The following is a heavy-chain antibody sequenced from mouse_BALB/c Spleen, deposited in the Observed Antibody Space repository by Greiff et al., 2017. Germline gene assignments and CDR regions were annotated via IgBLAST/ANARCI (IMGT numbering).Heavy chain of an antibody. CDR1: GYTFSSYW. CDR3: APLTSWFAY. CDR2: ILPGSGST. D-gene: IGHD4-1*01. J-gene: IGHJ3*01. V-gene: IGHV1-9*01. Sequence: QVQLQQSGAELMKPGASVKISCKATGYTFSSYWIEWVKQRPGHGLEWIGEILPGSGSTNYNEKFKGKATFTADTSSNTAYMQLSSLTSEDSAVYYCAPLTSWFAYWGQGTLVTVSA.